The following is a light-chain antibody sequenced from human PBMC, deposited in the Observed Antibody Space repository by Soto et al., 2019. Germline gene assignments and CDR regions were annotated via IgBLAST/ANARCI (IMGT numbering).Light chain of an antibody. V-gene: IGLV2-8*01. CDR1: SSDVGYYDY. CDR2: EVT. CDR3: SSYEGSAPDV. J-gene: IGLJ1*01. Sequence: QSVLTQPPSASGFPGQSVTISCTGTSSDVGYYDYVSWYQQHPGKAPKLVIYEVTKRPSGVPDRVSASKSGNTASLNVSGLRAEAEADYYCSSYEGSAPDVLGTATTVTV.